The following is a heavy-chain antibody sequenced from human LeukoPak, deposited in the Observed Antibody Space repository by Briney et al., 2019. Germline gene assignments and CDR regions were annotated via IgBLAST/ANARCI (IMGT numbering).Heavy chain of an antibody. CDR1: GGSISSYY. V-gene: IGHV4-59*01. J-gene: IGHJ4*02. CDR3: ASQGY. Sequence: PSETLSLTCTVSGGSISSYYWSWIRQPPGKGLEWIGYIYHSGSTNYNPSLKSRVTISVDTSKNQFSLKLSSVTAADTAVYHCASQGYWGQGTLVTVSS. CDR2: IYHSGST.